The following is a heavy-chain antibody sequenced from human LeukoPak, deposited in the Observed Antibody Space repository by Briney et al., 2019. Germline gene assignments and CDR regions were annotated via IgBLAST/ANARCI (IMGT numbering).Heavy chain of an antibody. CDR3: ARDLGSCKLGP. D-gene: IGHD6-6*01. J-gene: IGHJ5*02. V-gene: IGHV1-69*05. Sequence: SVKVSCKASGGTFSSYAMSWVRQAPGQGLEWMGRIIPIFGTANYAQKFQGRVTITTDESTSTAYMELSSLRSEDTAVYYCARDLGSCKLGPWGQGTLVTVSS. CDR1: GGTFSSYA. CDR2: IIPIFGTA.